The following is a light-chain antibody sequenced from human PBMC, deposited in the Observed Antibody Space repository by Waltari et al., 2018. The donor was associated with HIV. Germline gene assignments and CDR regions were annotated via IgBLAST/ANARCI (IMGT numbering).Light chain of an antibody. CDR2: GQT. CDR3: AVWDDSLSGQV. J-gene: IGLJ3*02. Sequence: QSVLIQSASTSGTPGQRVTISCSGSNSNLGRSTVYWYHHFPGTAPTLLLYGQTQPPSGVPDRFSGSKSGTSASLAISVLRSEDEGDYYCAVWDDSLSGQVFGGGTKVTVL. V-gene: IGLV1-44*01. CDR1: NSNLGRST.